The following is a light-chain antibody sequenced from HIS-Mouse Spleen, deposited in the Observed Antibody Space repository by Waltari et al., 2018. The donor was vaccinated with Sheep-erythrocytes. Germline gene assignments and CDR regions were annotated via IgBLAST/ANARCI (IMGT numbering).Light chain of an antibody. V-gene: IGKV3-20*01. CDR2: GAS. CDR1: QSVSSSY. J-gene: IGKJ4*01. CDR3: QQYGSSPLT. Sequence: EFVLTQSPGTLSLSPVERATLFCRASQSVSSSYLAWYQQKPGQAPRLLIYGASSRATGIPDRFSGSGSGTDFTLTISRLEPEDFAVYYCQQYGSSPLTFGGGTKVEIK.